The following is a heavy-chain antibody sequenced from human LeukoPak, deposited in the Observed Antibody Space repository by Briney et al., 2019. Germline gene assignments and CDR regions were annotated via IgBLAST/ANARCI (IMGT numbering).Heavy chain of an antibody. CDR2: INPSGGST. J-gene: IGHJ4*02. D-gene: IGHD6-6*01. V-gene: IGHV1-46*01. CDR1: GYTFTSYY. Sequence: ASVKVSCKSSGYTFTSYYMHWVRQAPGQGLEWMGIINPSGGSTSYAQKFQGRVTMTWDTSTSTVYMELSSLRSEDTAVYYCAREFGQLVPDYWGQGTLVTVSS. CDR3: AREFGQLVPDY.